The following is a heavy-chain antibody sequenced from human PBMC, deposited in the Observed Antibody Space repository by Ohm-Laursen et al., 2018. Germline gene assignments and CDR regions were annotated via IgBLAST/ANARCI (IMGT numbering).Heavy chain of an antibody. D-gene: IGHD7-27*01. CDR2: INHSGST. J-gene: IGHJ4*02. CDR3: ARNLTGDRKGSNY. V-gene: IGHV4-34*01. Sequence: SDTLSLTCAVYGGSFSGYYWSWIRQPPGKGLEWIGEINHSGSTNYNPSLKSRVTISVDTSKNQFSVKLSSVTAADTAVYYCARNLTGDRKGSNYWGQGTLVTVSS. CDR1: GGSFSGYY.